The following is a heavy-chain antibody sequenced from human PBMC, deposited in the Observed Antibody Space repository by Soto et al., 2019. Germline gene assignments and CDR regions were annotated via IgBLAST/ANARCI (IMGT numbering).Heavy chain of an antibody. V-gene: IGHV3-30-3*01. CDR1: GFTFSNFP. D-gene: IGHD6-19*01. CDR2: ISYDGSNE. CDR3: ARGGLGSGWYHFDS. Sequence: QVQLVESGGGVVQPGRSLRLSCAASGFTFSNFPIHWVRQAPGKWLEWVTVISYDGSNEYYVDSVKGRFTISRDNSKNTLYLQMNSLRPEDSGLYFCARGGLGSGWYHFDSWGQGTLVTVSS. J-gene: IGHJ4*02.